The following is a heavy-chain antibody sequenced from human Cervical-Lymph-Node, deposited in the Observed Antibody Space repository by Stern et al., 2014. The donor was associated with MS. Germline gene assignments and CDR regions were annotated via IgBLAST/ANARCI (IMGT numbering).Heavy chain of an antibody. CDR3: ARGAADGPDY. CDR2: IYYSGST. V-gene: IGHV4-59*01. D-gene: IGHD6-25*01. J-gene: IGHJ4*02. Sequence: QVQLVESGPGLVKPSETLSLTCTVSGGSISSYYWSWIRQPPGKGLEWIGDIYYSGSTNYNPSLKSRVTISVDTSKNQFSLKLSSVTAADTAVYYCARGAADGPDYWGQGTLVTVSS. CDR1: GGSISSYY.